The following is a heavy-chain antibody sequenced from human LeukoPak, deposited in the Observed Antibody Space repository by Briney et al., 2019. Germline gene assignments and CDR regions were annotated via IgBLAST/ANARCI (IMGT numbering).Heavy chain of an antibody. D-gene: IGHD3-10*01. Sequence: SETLSLTCTVPGGSISSSSYYWGWIRQPPGRGLGWIGRIYYSGSTYYNPSLKSPVTISVDTSKHQFSLKLSSVTAADTAVYYCARVGSLRVFDYWGQGTLVTASS. V-gene: IGHV4-39*01. CDR1: GGSISSSSYY. CDR2: IYYSGST. CDR3: ARVGSLRVFDY. J-gene: IGHJ4*02.